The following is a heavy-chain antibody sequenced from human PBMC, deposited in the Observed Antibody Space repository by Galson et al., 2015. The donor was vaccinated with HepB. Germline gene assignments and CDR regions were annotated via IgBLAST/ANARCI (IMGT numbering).Heavy chain of an antibody. D-gene: IGHD4-23*01. Sequence: SVKVSCKASGGTFSSYTISWVRQAPGQGLEWMGRIIPILGIANYAQKFQGRVTITADKSTSTAYMELSSLRSEDTAVYYCARDPSVPGGGNSGGYYYYGMDVWGQGTTVTVSS. V-gene: IGHV1-69*04. CDR1: GGTFSSYT. CDR2: IIPILGIA. J-gene: IGHJ6*02. CDR3: ARDPSVPGGGNSGGYYYYGMDV.